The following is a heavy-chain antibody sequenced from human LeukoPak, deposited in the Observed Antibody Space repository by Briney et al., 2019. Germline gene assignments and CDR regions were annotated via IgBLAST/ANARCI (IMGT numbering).Heavy chain of an antibody. Sequence: GALRLSCAASGFTFGSFGMNWVRQAPGKGLEWVSSISSSSRHINYADSVKGRFTISRDNAKNSLYLQMNSLRAEDTAVYYCAREVAVVAALDYWGQGTLVTVSS. V-gene: IGHV3-21*01. D-gene: IGHD2-15*01. CDR2: ISSSSRHI. J-gene: IGHJ4*02. CDR3: AREVAVVAALDY. CDR1: GFTFGSFG.